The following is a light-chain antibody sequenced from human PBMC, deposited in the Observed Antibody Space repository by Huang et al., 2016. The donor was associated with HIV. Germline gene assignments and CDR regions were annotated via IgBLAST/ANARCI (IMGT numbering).Light chain of an antibody. CDR2: EAS. CDR3: QQYNTFT. Sequence: DIQMTQSPSTLSAAIGDRVTITCRASQSVSTRLAWYQQKPGKAPRLLIQEASSLESGVPARCSGRGSGTEFTLTISSLQPDDSATYSCQQYNTFTFGPGTKVDI. V-gene: IGKV1-5*03. J-gene: IGKJ3*01. CDR1: QSVSTR.